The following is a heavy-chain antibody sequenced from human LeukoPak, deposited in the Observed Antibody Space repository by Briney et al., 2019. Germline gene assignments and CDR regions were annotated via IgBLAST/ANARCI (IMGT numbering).Heavy chain of an antibody. CDR1: GFTFNNYG. J-gene: IGHJ4*02. V-gene: IGHV3-23*01. D-gene: IGHD6-19*01. CDR3: AKSRSAVAVAGSNY. Sequence: PGGSLRLSCASSGFTFNNYGMSRVRLAPGKGLEWVSGISGSGDNTYYADSVKGRFTISRDSSRDTLYLQMNSLRAEDTAVYYCAKSRSAVAVAGSNYWGQGTLVTVSS. CDR2: ISGSGDNT.